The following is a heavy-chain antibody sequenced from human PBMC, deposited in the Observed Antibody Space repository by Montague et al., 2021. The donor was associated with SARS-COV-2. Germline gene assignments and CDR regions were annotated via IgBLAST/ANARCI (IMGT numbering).Heavy chain of an antibody. CDR2: IDWDDDK. V-gene: IGHV2-70*11. J-gene: IGHJ4*02. D-gene: IGHD5-24*01. Sequence: PALVKPTQTLTLTCTFSGSSLSTSGMGVSWIRQPPGKAREWLARIDWDDDKYYSTSLKTRLTISKDTSNNQVVLTMTNMDPVDTATYYCAWYTDGYNYPYQGCFDYWGQGTLVTVSS. CDR3: AWYTDGYNYPYQGCFDY. CDR1: GSSLSTSGMG.